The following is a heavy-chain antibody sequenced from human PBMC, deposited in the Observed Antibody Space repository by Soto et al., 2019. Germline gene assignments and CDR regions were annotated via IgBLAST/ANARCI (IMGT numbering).Heavy chain of an antibody. D-gene: IGHD3-22*01. V-gene: IGHV4-39*01. Sequence: SETLSLTCTVSGGSISSSSYYWGWIRQPPGKGLEWIGNIYYSGSTFYNPSLKSRLTISVDTSKNQFSLKLSSVTAADTAVYYCMLGSGWKDFDYWGQGTLVTVSS. CDR2: IYYSGST. CDR1: GGSISSSSYY. J-gene: IGHJ4*02. CDR3: MLGSGWKDFDY.